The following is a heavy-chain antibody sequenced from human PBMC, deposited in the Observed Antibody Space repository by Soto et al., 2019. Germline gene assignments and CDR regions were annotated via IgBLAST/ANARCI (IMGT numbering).Heavy chain of an antibody. V-gene: IGHV1-69*13. CDR2: IIPIFGTA. J-gene: IGHJ6*02. CDR3: ASSYYYGSGSPYGMDV. D-gene: IGHD3-10*01. CDR1: GGTFSSYA. Sequence: SVKVSCKASGGTFSSYAISWVRQAPGQGLEWMGGIIPIFGTANYAQKFQGRVTITADESTSTAYMELSSLRSEDTAVYYCASSYYYGSGSPYGMDVWGQGTTVTISS.